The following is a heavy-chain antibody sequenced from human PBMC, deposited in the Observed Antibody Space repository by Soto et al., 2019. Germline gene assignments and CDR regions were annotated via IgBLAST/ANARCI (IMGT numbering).Heavy chain of an antibody. Sequence: ASVKVSCKVSGYTFTRYTMNWVRQAPGQRLEWMGWINPDNGNTKSSQKFQDRVIITRDTSASTAYMDLSSLRSEDTAVYYCARGMATGQLDPWCQGTRVIASS. J-gene: IGHJ5*02. V-gene: IGHV1-3*01. CDR3: ARGMATGQLDP. CDR1: GYTFTRYT. D-gene: IGHD2-2*01. CDR2: INPDNGNT.